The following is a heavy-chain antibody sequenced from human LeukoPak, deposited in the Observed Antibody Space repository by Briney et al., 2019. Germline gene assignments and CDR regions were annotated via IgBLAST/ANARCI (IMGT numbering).Heavy chain of an antibody. D-gene: IGHD3-22*01. CDR1: GDSISSYY. Sequence: SETLSLTCTFSGDSISSYYWSWIRQPPGKGLKWIGYIYYNGGTNYNPSLKGRVTISVDTSKNQFSLKLSSLTAADTAVYYCARGSGYYDRVLDYWGQGTLVTVSS. CDR3: ARGSGYYDRVLDY. V-gene: IGHV4-59*01. CDR2: IYYNGGT. J-gene: IGHJ4*02.